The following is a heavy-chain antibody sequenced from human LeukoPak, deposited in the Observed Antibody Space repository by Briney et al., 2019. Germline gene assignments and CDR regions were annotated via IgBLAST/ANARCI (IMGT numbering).Heavy chain of an antibody. CDR3: AKSPVAIMIVVVPYGMDV. Sequence: GGSLRLSCAASGFTFSSYAMTWVRQAPGKGLEWVSAIGGSGGSTFYADSVKGRFTISRDNSKNTLYLEMNSLRAEDTAVYYCAKSPVAIMIVVVPYGMDVWGQGTTVTVSS. J-gene: IGHJ6*02. D-gene: IGHD3-22*01. V-gene: IGHV3-23*01. CDR1: GFTFSSYA. CDR2: IGGSGGST.